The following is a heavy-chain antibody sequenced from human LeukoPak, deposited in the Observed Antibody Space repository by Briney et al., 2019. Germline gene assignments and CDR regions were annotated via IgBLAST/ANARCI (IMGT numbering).Heavy chain of an antibody. D-gene: IGHD1-26*01. CDR1: GCTFSSYD. Sequence: PGGSLRLSCAASGCTFSSYDMNWVRQAPGKGLEWVSSISSRSTSIYYADSVKGRFTISRDNAKNSLYLQMNSLRAEDTGVYWCERDYLAYYPLDYWGQGTLVTVSS. CDR2: ISSRSTSI. J-gene: IGHJ4*02. V-gene: IGHV3-21*01. CDR3: ERDYLAYYPLDY.